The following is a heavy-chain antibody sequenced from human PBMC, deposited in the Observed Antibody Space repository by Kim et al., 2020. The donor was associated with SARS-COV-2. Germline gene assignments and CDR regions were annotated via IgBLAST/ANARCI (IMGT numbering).Heavy chain of an antibody. D-gene: IGHD2-21*02. Sequence: GGSLRLSCAASGFTFSSYGMHWVRQAPGKGLEWVAVIWYDGSNKYYADSVKGRFTISRDNSKNTLYLQMNSLRAEDTAVYYCASDCGGDCYSPYYYYYYGMDVWGQGTTVTVSS. J-gene: IGHJ6*02. CDR1: GFTFSSYG. CDR2: IWYDGSNK. V-gene: IGHV3-33*01. CDR3: ASDCGGDCYSPYYYYYYGMDV.